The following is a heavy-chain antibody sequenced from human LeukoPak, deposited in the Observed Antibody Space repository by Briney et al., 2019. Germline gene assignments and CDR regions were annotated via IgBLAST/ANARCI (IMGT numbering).Heavy chain of an antibody. CDR2: ISSSSSTI. CDR3: AKEFTSYTSGWFFQH. V-gene: IGHV3-48*01. D-gene: IGHD6-13*01. Sequence: GGSLRLSCAASGFTFSTYSVNWVRQAPGKGLEWVSYISSSSSTIYYADSVKGRFTISRDNSKNTVDLQMSSLRAEDTAVYYCAKEFTSYTSGWFFQHWGQGTLVTVSS. J-gene: IGHJ1*01. CDR1: GFTFSTYS.